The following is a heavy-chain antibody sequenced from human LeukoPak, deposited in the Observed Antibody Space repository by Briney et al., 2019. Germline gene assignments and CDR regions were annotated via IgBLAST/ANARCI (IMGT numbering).Heavy chain of an antibody. CDR2: IYPGDSDT. CDR1: GYSFTSYW. J-gene: IGHJ4*02. D-gene: IGHD5-24*01. V-gene: IGHV5-51*01. CDR3: ARRERWLHYVDY. Sequence: AGESLKISCQGSGYSFTSYWIGWVRPMPGKGLEWMGIIYPGDSDTRYSPSFQGQVTISADKSISTAYLQWSSLKASDTAMYYCARRERWLHYVDYWGQGTLVTVSS.